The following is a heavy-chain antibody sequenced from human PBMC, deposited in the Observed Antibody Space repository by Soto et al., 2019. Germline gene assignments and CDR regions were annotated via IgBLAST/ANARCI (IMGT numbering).Heavy chain of an antibody. V-gene: IGHV4-59*01. Sequence: QVQLQESGPGLVKPSETLSLTCTVSGDSISSSYWNWIRQAPGKGLDWIGYTDDTGSTNYNPSLKRRVTISVDMSKNQYSLKLSSVTAADTAVYYCARGVLEWLLRDSYYYYMDVWGKGTTVTVSS. CDR3: ARGVLEWLLRDSYYYYMDV. CDR1: GDSISSSY. D-gene: IGHD3-3*01. J-gene: IGHJ6*03. CDR2: TDDTGST.